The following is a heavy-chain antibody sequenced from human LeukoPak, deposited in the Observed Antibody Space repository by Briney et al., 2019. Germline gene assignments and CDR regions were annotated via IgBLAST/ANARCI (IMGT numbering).Heavy chain of an antibody. CDR1: GFTFSSYA. Sequence: LRLSCAASGFTFSSYAMHWVRQAPGKGLEWVAVISYDGSNKYYADSVKGRFTISRDNSKNTLYLQMNSLRAEDTAVYCCARGTNLDTALLDYWGQGTLVTVSS. CDR3: ARGTNLDTALLDY. V-gene: IGHV3-30-3*01. CDR2: ISYDGSNK. J-gene: IGHJ4*02. D-gene: IGHD5-18*01.